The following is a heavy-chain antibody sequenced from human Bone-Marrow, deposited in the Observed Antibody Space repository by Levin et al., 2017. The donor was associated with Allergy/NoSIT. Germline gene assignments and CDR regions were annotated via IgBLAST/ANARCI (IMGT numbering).Heavy chain of an antibody. CDR2: VSANNDYT. J-gene: IGHJ5*02. CDR1: GYAFANYG. V-gene: IGHV1-18*01. CDR3: ARDSAPYCSSSSCYCRTWFDP. Sequence: PGESLKISCKASGYAFANYGVNWVRQAPGQGLEWMGWVSANNDYTKYPQKFQGRVTMTTDTSTTTAYMELRSLRSDDTAVYFCARDSAPYCSSSSCYCRTWFDPWGQGTLVSVSS. D-gene: IGHD2-2*01.